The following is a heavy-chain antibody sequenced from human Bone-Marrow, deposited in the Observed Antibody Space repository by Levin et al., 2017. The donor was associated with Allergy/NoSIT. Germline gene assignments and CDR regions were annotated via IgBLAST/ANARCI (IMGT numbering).Heavy chain of an antibody. CDR1: GGSVSSYF. Sequence: GSLRLSCTVSGGSVSSYFWNWIRQPPGKGLEWIGYMYFTGVTNYNPSLKSRVTMSVDTSKNQFSLKLTSVSAADTAVYYCARQHDTAMIIGDYWGQGILVSVSS. D-gene: IGHD5-18*01. J-gene: IGHJ4*02. V-gene: IGHV4-59*08. CDR3: ARQHDTAMIIGDY. CDR2: MYFTGVT.